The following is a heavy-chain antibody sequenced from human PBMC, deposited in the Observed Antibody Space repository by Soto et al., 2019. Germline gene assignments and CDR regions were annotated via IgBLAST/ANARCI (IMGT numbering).Heavy chain of an antibody. CDR3: ARGXYLKHGMXV. V-gene: IGHV3-74*01. J-gene: IGHJ6*02. D-gene: IGHD2-21*01. Sequence: SLRLSFAASGFTFSDYWMHWARQVPGKGLVCLSRINGDGTTINYADSVNGLFTVSTDNAKNTPYLQXNSLRAEDTAVYYCARGXYLKHGMXVWGQGTTVTVSS. CDR1: GFTFSDYW. CDR2: INGDGTTI.